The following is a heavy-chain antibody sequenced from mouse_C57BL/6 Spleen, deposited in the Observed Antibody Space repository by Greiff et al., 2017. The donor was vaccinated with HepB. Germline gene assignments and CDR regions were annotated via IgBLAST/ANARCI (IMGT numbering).Heavy chain of an antibody. Sequence: EVHLVESGPELVKPGASVKISCKASGYSFTGYYMNWVKQSPEKSLEWIGEINPSTGGTTYNQKFKAKATLTVDKSSSTAYMQLKSLTSEDSAVYYCAREGIYYYGSSYWYFDVWGTGTTVTVSS. V-gene: IGHV1-42*01. CDR3: AREGIYYYGSSYWYFDV. CDR2: INPSTGGT. D-gene: IGHD1-1*01. CDR1: GYSFTGYY. J-gene: IGHJ1*03.